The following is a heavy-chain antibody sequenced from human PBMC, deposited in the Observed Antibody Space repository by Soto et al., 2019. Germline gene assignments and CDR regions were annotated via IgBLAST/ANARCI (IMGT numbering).Heavy chain of an antibody. D-gene: IGHD6-13*01. V-gene: IGHV3-30-3*01. CDR1: GFTFSSYA. CDR3: ARELSSSARPGPFDY. Sequence: GGSLSLSCAASGFTFSSYAMHWVRQAPGKGLEWVAVISYDGSNKYYADSVKGRFTISRDNSKNTLYLQMNSLRAEDTAVYYCARELSSSARPGPFDYWGQGTLVTVSS. CDR2: ISYDGSNK. J-gene: IGHJ4*02.